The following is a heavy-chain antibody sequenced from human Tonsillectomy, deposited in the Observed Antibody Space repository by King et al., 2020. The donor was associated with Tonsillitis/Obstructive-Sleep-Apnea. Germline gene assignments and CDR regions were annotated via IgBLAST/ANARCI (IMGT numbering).Heavy chain of an antibody. J-gene: IGHJ6*03. CDR3: ARGPPPLKQWLTTGNPYYYYYYMDV. CDR2: ISSSSSYI. CDR1: GFTFSSYS. D-gene: IGHD6-19*01. V-gene: IGHV3-21*01. Sequence: VQLVESGGGLVKPGGSLRLSCAASGFTFSSYSMNWVRQAPGKGLEWVSSISSSSSYIYYADSVKGRFTISRDNAKNSLYLQMNSLRAEDTAVYYCARGPPPLKQWLTTGNPYYYYYYMDVWGKGTTVTVSS.